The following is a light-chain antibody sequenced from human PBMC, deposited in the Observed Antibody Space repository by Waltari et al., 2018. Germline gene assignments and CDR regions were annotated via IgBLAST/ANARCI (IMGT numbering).Light chain of an antibody. Sequence: DIVMTQSPDSLAVSLGEGATNNCKSSQTILYSSNKKNYLAWYQLKPGQSPKLLISWASTRESGVPERFSGSGSGTDFTLTISSLQADDVAVYYCQQYYSTPLTFGGGTKVEIK. CDR1: QTILYSSNKKNY. CDR3: QQYYSTPLT. V-gene: IGKV4-1*01. J-gene: IGKJ4*01. CDR2: WAS.